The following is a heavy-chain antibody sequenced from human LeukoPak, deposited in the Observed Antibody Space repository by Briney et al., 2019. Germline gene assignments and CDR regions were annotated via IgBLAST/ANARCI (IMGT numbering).Heavy chain of an antibody. V-gene: IGHV4-39*01. J-gene: IGHJ4*02. CDR3: ARHLIAAAGSAFDY. Sequence: KPSETLSLTCTVSGGSISSSSYYWGWIRQPPGKGLEWIGSIYNSGSTYYNPSLKSRLTISLDTSKNQFSLKLSSVTAADTAVYYCARHLIAAAGSAFDYWGQGTLVTVSS. D-gene: IGHD6-13*01. CDR1: GGSISSSSYY. CDR2: IYNSGST.